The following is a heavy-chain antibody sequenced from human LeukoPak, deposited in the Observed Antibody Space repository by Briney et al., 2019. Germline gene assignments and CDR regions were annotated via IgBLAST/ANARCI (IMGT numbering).Heavy chain of an antibody. J-gene: IGHJ2*01. Sequence: GASVKVSCKASGYTFTGYYMHWVRQAPGQGLEWMGWINPNSGGTNYAQKFQGRVTMTRDTSISTAYMELSGLRSDDTAVYFCAREADIVSFDLWGRGTRVTVSS. CDR1: GYTFTGYY. CDR2: INPNSGGT. V-gene: IGHV1-2*02. CDR3: AREADIVSFDL. D-gene: IGHD3-16*02.